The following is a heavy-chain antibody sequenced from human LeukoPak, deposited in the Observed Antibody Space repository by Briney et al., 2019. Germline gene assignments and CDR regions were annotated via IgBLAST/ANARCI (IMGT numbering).Heavy chain of an antibody. Sequence: ASVKVSCEASGYTFTSYGISWVRQAPGQGLEWMGWISAYNGNTNYAQKLQGRVTMTTDTSTSTAYMELRSLRSDDTAVYYCARSDWNDPCFDYWGQGTLVNFSS. CDR3: ARSDWNDPCFDY. V-gene: IGHV1-18*01. CDR2: ISAYNGNT. CDR1: GYTFTSYG. J-gene: IGHJ4*02. D-gene: IGHD1-1*01.